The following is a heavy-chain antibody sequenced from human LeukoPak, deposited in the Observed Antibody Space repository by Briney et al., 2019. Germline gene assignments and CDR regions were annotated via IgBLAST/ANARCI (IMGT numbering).Heavy chain of an antibody. J-gene: IGHJ6*04. Sequence: GGSLRLSCAASGFTFSSYEMNWVRQAPGKGLEWVSYISSSGSTIYYPDFVKGRFIISRDNAKNSLYLQMNSLRGEDTAVYYCAELGITMIGGVWGKGTTVTISS. D-gene: IGHD3-10*02. CDR1: GFTFSSYE. CDR3: AELGITMIGGV. V-gene: IGHV3-48*03. CDR2: ISSSGSTI.